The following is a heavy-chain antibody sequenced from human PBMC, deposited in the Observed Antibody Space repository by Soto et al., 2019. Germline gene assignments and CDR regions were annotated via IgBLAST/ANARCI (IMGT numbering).Heavy chain of an antibody. Sequence: ASVKVSCKASGGTFSSYAISWVRQAPGQGLEWMGGIIPIFGTANYAQKFQGRVTITADESTSTAYMELSSLRSEDTAVYYCARDIEGSGSFPLFGMDVWGQGTTVTVSS. D-gene: IGHD3-10*01. CDR1: GGTFSSYA. CDR3: ARDIEGSGSFPLFGMDV. J-gene: IGHJ6*02. V-gene: IGHV1-69*13. CDR2: IIPIFGTA.